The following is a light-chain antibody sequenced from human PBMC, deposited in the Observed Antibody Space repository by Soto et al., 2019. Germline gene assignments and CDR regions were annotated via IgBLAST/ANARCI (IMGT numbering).Light chain of an antibody. Sequence: QSALTQPPSASGSPGQSGAISCTGTSSDVGGYNYVSWYQQHPGKAPKLMIYEVNKRPSGVPDRFSGSKSGNTASLTVSGRQADDEDDYYCSSYAGSSNVFGTGTKLTVL. CDR1: SSDVGGYNY. CDR3: SSYAGSSNV. J-gene: IGLJ1*01. V-gene: IGLV2-8*01. CDR2: EVN.